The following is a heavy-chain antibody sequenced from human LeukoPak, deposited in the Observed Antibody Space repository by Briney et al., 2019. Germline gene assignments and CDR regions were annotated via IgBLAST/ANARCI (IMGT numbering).Heavy chain of an antibody. CDR3: ARACYDFWSGYFDY. D-gene: IGHD3-3*01. Sequence: GSLRLSCAVYGGSFSGYYWSWIRQPPGKGLEWIGEINHSGSTNYNPSLKSRVTISVDTSKNQFSLKLSSVTAADTAVYYCARACYDFWSGYFDYWGQGTLVTASS. J-gene: IGHJ4*02. CDR2: INHSGST. V-gene: IGHV4-34*01. CDR1: GGSFSGYY.